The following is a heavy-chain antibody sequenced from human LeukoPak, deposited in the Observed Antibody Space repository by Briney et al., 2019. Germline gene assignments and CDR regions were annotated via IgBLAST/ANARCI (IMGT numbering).Heavy chain of an antibody. CDR2: ISGSGGST. D-gene: IGHD3-22*01. Sequence: PGGSLRLSCAASGFTFSSYAMSWVRQAPGKGLEWVSAISGSGGSTYYADSVKGRFTISRDNSKNTLYLQMNSLRAEDTAVYYCAKDHYSLYYYDSSGYYRENYFDYWGQGTLVTVSS. CDR3: AKDHYSLYYYDSSGYYRENYFDY. CDR1: GFTFSSYA. J-gene: IGHJ4*02. V-gene: IGHV3-23*01.